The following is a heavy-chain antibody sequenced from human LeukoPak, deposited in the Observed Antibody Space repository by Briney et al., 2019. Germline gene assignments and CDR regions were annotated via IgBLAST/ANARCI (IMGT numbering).Heavy chain of an antibody. Sequence: ASVTVSCKASGYTFTSYGISWVRQAPGQGLEWMGWISAYNGNTNYAQKLQGRVTMTTDTSTSTAYMELRSLRSDDTAVYYCAREEHGDYYYGMDVWGQGTTVTVSS. CDR3: AREEHGDYYYGMDV. J-gene: IGHJ6*02. CDR1: GYTFTSYG. CDR2: ISAYNGNT. V-gene: IGHV1-18*01. D-gene: IGHD4-17*01.